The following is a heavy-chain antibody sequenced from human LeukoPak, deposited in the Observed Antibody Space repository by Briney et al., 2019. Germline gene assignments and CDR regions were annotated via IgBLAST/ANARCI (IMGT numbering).Heavy chain of an antibody. CDR3: TRDPRPPPSSSSSY. J-gene: IGHJ4*02. Sequence: GGAPLRLCRASGLIIGGYDMIWVRHDAGEGLVGGGFISCKAYGATTEYAASVKVRFTISRDDSKSIAYLQRNSLKTEDTAVYYCTRDPRPPPSSSSSYWGQGTLVTVSS. D-gene: IGHD6-6*01. CDR1: GLIIGGYD. V-gene: IGHV3-49*04. CDR2: ISCKAYGATT.